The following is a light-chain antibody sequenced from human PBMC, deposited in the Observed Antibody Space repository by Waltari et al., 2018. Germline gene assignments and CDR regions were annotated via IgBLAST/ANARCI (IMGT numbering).Light chain of an antibody. CDR3: HQYYLTPWT. Sequence: EIVLPQSPATVSLSPGESATLSCSASQSVTTLLAWYQQRPGQAPRLLIYDASNRATGIPARFSGSGFGTDFTLTISNLQPEDAALYFCHQYYLTPWTFGQGTKLEIK. CDR2: DAS. CDR1: QSVTTL. V-gene: IGKV3-11*01. J-gene: IGKJ1*01.